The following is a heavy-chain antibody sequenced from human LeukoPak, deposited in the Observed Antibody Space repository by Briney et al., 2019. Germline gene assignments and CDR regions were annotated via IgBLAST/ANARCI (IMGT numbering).Heavy chain of an antibody. Sequence: ASVKVSCKASGCTFTGYYMHWVRQAPGQGLEWMGWINPNSGGTNYAQKFQGRVTMTRDTSISTAYMELSRLRSDDTAVYYCARAYGGNSGGLAYWGQGTLVTVSS. CDR2: INPNSGGT. CDR3: ARAYGGNSGGLAY. D-gene: IGHD4-23*01. V-gene: IGHV1-2*02. CDR1: GCTFTGYY. J-gene: IGHJ4*02.